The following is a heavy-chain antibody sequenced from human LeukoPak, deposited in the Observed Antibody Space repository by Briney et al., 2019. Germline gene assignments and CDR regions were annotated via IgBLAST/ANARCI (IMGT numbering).Heavy chain of an antibody. V-gene: IGHV4-34*01. D-gene: IGHD6-13*01. CDR2: INHSGST. CDR1: GGSFSGYY. CDR3: ASLPRGSSSWYSRYFDY. J-gene: IGHJ4*02. Sequence: KPSETLSLTCAVYGGSFSGYYWSWIRQPLGKGLEWIGEINHSGSTNYNPSLKSRVTISVDTSKNQFSLKLSSVTAADTAVYYCASLPRGSSSWYSRYFDYWGQGTLVTVSS.